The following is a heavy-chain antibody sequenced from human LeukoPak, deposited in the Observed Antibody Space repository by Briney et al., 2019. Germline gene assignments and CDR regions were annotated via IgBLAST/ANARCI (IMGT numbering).Heavy chain of an antibody. V-gene: IGHV4-34*01. Sequence: PSETLSLTCAVYGGSFSGYYWSWIRQPPGKGLEWIGEINHSGSTNYNPSLKSRVTISVDTSKNQFSLKLSSVTAADTAVYYCARLAGYCSSTSCQWGYYMDVWGKGTTVTVSS. CDR3: ARLAGYCSSTSCQWGYYMDV. CDR1: GGSFSGYY. D-gene: IGHD2-2*01. CDR2: INHSGST. J-gene: IGHJ6*03.